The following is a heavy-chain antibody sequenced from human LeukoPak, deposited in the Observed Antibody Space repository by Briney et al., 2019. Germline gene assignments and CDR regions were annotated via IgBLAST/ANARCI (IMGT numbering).Heavy chain of an antibody. V-gene: IGHV3-21*04. Sequence: PGGSLRLSCAASGFTFKSFSMNWVRQTPGKGLEWVSAISGSGNNRYYADSLKGRLTVSRDNARDSLYLQMSSLRAEDTAVYYCARQGNGDYPFDFWGQGTLVTVSS. J-gene: IGHJ4*02. CDR1: GFTFKSFS. CDR2: ISGSGNNR. D-gene: IGHD4-17*01. CDR3: ARQGNGDYPFDF.